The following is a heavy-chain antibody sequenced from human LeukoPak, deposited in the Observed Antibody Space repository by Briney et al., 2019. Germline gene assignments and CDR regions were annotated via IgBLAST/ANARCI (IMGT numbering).Heavy chain of an antibody. V-gene: IGHV3-48*04. J-gene: IGHJ6*03. CDR2: ISHSSRTI. Sequence: PGGSLRLSCAASGFTFSSYSMNWARQAPGKGLEWVSYISHSSRTIYYADSVKGRFTISRDNAKNSLYLQMNSLRAEDTALYHCARARSSIAVAGFLGYYYYYMDVWGKGTTVTISS. CDR1: GFTFSSYS. D-gene: IGHD6-19*01. CDR3: ARARSSIAVAGFLGYYYYYMDV.